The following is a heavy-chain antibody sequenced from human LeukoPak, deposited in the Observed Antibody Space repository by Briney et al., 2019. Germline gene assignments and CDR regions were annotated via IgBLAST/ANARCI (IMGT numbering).Heavy chain of an antibody. V-gene: IGHV4-59*12. D-gene: IGHD1-26*01. Sequence: ASETLSLTCTVSGGSISTYFWNWMRQPPGKRLEWIGYISNTGSTNSNPSPKSRVTISVDTSKNQFSLNLGSVTAADTAVYYCARADGSPWHFDYWGQGTLVTVSS. CDR3: ARADGSPWHFDY. J-gene: IGHJ4*02. CDR2: ISNTGST. CDR1: GGSISTYF.